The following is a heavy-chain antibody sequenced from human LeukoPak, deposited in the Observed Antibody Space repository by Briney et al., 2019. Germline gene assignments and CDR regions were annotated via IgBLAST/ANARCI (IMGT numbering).Heavy chain of an antibody. D-gene: IGHD3-22*01. Sequence: GTSLRLSCAASGFTFNNYAMHWVRQAPGKGLEWVAVISYEGKTKFYPDSVKGRFTISRDNSKNTLYLQMNSLRHEDTAVYYCARGSTYYDSSGQVPFDYWGQGTLVTVSS. CDR1: GFTFNNYA. J-gene: IGHJ4*02. CDR2: ISYEGKTK. V-gene: IGHV3-30*04. CDR3: ARGSTYYDSSGQVPFDY.